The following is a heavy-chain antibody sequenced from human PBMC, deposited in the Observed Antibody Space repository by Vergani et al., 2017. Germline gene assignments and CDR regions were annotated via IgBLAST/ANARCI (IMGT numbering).Heavy chain of an antibody. CDR1: GYPLTELS. J-gene: IGHJ5*02. D-gene: IGHD4-17*01. CDR2: FDPEDGET. V-gene: IGHV1-24*01. Sequence: QVQLVQSGAEVKKPGASVKVSCKVSGYPLTELSMHWVRQAPGKGLEWMGGFDPEDGETIYAQKFQGRVTMTEDTSTDTAYMELSSLRSEDTAVYYCATESETTVTTGLRFDPWGQGTLVTVSS. CDR3: ATESETTVTTGLRFDP.